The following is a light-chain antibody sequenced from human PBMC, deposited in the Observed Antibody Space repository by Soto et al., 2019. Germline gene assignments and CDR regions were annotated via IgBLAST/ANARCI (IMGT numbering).Light chain of an antibody. CDR2: DAS. CDR1: QSVSSY. V-gene: IGKV3-11*01. J-gene: IGKJ5*01. CDR3: QQRSNWPSIT. Sequence: EIVLTQSRATLSLSPGERATLSCRASQSVSSYLAWYQQKPGQAPRLLIYDASNRATGIPARFSGSGSGTDFTLTISSLEPEDFAVYYCQQRSNWPSITIGQGTRLEI.